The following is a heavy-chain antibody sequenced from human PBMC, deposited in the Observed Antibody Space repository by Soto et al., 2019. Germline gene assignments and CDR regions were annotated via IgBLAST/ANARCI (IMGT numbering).Heavy chain of an antibody. Sequence: SETLSLTCTVSGGSISSSSYYWGWIRQPPGKGLEWIGSIYYSGSTYYNPSLKSRVTISVDTSKNQFSLRLSSVTAADTAVYYCARQPKYSSGWYYFDYWGQGTLVTVSS. CDR3: ARQPKYSSGWYYFDY. CDR2: IYYSGST. J-gene: IGHJ4*02. D-gene: IGHD6-19*01. V-gene: IGHV4-39*01. CDR1: GGSISSSSYY.